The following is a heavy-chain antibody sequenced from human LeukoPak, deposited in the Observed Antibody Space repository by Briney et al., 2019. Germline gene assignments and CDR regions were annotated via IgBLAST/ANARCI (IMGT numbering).Heavy chain of an antibody. CDR3: VRDHESNSGAFHI. D-gene: IGHD1-1*01. CDR2: ISSGSSHI. CDR1: GFTFSIYN. J-gene: IGHJ3*02. V-gene: IGHV3-21*01. Sequence: GGSLRLSCAASGFTFSIYNLNWVRQAPGTGLEWVSSISSGSSHINYADSVKGRFTISRDNAKNSLYLQVNSLRADDTAVYYCVRDHESNSGAFHIWGQGTMVTVSS.